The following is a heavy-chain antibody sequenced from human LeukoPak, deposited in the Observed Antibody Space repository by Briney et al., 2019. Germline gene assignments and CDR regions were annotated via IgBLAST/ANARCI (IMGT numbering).Heavy chain of an antibody. Sequence: PGGSLRLSCAASGFTFTNAWMSWVRQAPGKGLEWVGRITSKTDGGTIAYAAPVKGRFTISRDDSKNTLFLQMSSLNTEDTAVYYCTSSPQGEGSAKIDCWGQGTLVTVSS. CDR1: GFTFTNAW. D-gene: IGHD2-21*01. J-gene: IGHJ4*02. CDR3: TSSPQGEGSAKIDC. V-gene: IGHV3-15*01. CDR2: ITSKTDGGTI.